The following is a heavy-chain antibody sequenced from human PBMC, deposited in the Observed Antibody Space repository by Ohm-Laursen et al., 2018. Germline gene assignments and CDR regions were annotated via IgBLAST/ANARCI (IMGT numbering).Heavy chain of an antibody. Sequence: SETLSLTCTVSGDSLSSGPENWSWIRQPPGQGLEYIGFIYSGGNTNYNPSLKNRVTMSVDTSKNQFSLKLNSVTAAGTAVYYCARGRRTTGWPYFDNWGPGTLVIVSP. CDR2: IYSGGNT. J-gene: IGHJ4*02. CDR3: ARGRRTTGWPYFDN. CDR1: GDSLSSGPEN. V-gene: IGHV4-61*01. D-gene: IGHD1-1*01.